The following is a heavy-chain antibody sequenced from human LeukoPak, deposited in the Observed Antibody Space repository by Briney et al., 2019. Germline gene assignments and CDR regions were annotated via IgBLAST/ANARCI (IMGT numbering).Heavy chain of an antibody. Sequence: SVKVSCKASGGSFSRNAISWVRQAPGQGFEWMGGIIPLLGTANYAHKFQGRVTITADESTSTAYMQLSSVRSEDTAVYYCGRTRYSSIGVELRDHYYYYMDVWGKGTTVTVSS. CDR1: GGSFSRNA. V-gene: IGHV1-69*01. D-gene: IGHD1-7*01. J-gene: IGHJ6*03. CDR3: GRTRYSSIGVELRDHYYYYMDV. CDR2: IIPLLGTA.